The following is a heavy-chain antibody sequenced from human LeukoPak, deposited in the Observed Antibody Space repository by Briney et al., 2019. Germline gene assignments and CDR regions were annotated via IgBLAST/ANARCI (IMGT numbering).Heavy chain of an antibody. CDR3: ARDRYYDSVGAFDI. CDR1: GGTFSSYA. J-gene: IGHJ3*02. Sequence: GASVKVSCKASGGTFSSYAISWVRQAPGQGLEWMGGIIPIFGTANYAQKFQGRVTITADESTSTAYMELSSLRSEDTAVYYCARDRYYDSVGAFDIWGQGTMVTVSS. D-gene: IGHD3-22*01. CDR2: IIPIFGTA. V-gene: IGHV1-69*01.